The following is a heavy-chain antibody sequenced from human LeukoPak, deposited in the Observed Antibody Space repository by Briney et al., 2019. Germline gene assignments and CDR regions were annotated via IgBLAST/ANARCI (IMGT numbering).Heavy chain of an antibody. J-gene: IGHJ4*02. CDR3: AREFFAYGDVPFDY. CDR1: GYTFTSYG. D-gene: IGHD4-17*01. CDR2: ISAYNGST. Sequence: ASVKVSCKASGYTFTSYGISWVRQAPGQGLEWMGWISAYNGSTNYAQKLQSRVTMTTDTSTSTAYMELRSLRSDDTAVYYCAREFFAYGDVPFDYWGQGTLVTVSS. V-gene: IGHV1-18*01.